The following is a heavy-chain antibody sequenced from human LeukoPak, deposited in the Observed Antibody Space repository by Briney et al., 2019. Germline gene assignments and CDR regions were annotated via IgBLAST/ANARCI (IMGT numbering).Heavy chain of an antibody. Sequence: ASVKVSCKASGYTFTSYGISWVRQAPGQGLEWMGWINAGNGNTKYSQEFQGRVTITRDTSASTAYMELSSLRSEDMAVYYCARDSGLRYSYGRDAFDIWGQGTMVTVSS. CDR2: INAGNGNT. V-gene: IGHV1-3*03. J-gene: IGHJ3*02. CDR1: GYTFTSYG. CDR3: ARDSGLRYSYGRDAFDI. D-gene: IGHD5-18*01.